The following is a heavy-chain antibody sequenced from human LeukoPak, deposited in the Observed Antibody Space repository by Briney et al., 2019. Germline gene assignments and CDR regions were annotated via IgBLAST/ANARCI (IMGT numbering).Heavy chain of an antibody. J-gene: IGHJ4*01. Sequence: ASVKVSCKASVYTFTSYCISWVRQAPGQGLEGMGWISAYNGNTNYAQKLQGRVTMTTDTSTSTAYIELRSLRTDDTAVYYCARDGRYSLNYADYRGHRTLVTVSS. CDR1: VYTFTSYC. CDR2: ISAYNGNT. D-gene: IGHD5-12*01. CDR3: ARDGRYSLNYADY. V-gene: IGHV1-18*01.